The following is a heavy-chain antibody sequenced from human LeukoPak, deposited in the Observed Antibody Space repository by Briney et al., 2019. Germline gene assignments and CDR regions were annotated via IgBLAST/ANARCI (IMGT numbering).Heavy chain of an antibody. Sequence: PGGSLRLSCAGSGFTFSSYAMSWVRQAPGKGLEWVSAISGSGGSTYYADSVKGRFTISRDNSKNTLYLQMNSLRAEDTAVYYCAKRYGSGSYGYFDYWGQGTLVTVSS. D-gene: IGHD3-10*01. CDR1: GFTFSSYA. CDR2: ISGSGGST. J-gene: IGHJ4*02. CDR3: AKRYGSGSYGYFDY. V-gene: IGHV3-23*01.